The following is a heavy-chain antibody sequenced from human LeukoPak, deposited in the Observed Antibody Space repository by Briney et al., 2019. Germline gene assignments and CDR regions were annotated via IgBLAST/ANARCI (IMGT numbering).Heavy chain of an antibody. CDR1: GYTFTSYG. Sequence: ASVKVSCKASGYTFTSYGISWVRQAPGQGLEWMGWISAYNGNTNYAQKLQGRVTMTTDTSTSTAYMELRSLRSDNTAVYYCARDYCSSTSCPSEHDAFDIWGQGTMVTVSS. V-gene: IGHV1-18*01. CDR3: ARDYCSSTSCPSEHDAFDI. J-gene: IGHJ3*02. CDR2: ISAYNGNT. D-gene: IGHD2-2*01.